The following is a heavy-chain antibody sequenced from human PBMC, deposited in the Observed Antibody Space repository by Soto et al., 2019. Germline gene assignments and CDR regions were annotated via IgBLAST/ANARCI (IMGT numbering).Heavy chain of an antibody. V-gene: IGHV4-39*07. CDR2: FYHSGRT. J-gene: IGHJ4*02. CDR1: GDPIRSTTYY. Sequence: PSETLSLTCTVSGDPIRSTTYYWSWIRQPPGKGLEWIGCFYHSGRTYYNPSLKSRVTISVDRSKNQFSLRLSSVTAADTAVYYCAAGAIFGVVPLDYWGQGTLVTVS. D-gene: IGHD3-3*01. CDR3: AAGAIFGVVPLDY.